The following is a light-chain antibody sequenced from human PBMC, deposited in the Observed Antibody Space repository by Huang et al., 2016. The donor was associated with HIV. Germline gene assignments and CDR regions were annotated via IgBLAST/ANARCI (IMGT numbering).Light chain of an antibody. CDR1: QTINTW. CDR2: KAS. J-gene: IGKJ1*01. Sequence: DIQMTQSPSALSASVGDGVTVTCRSSQTINTWLAWYQQKPGRAPKLLVYKASTLESGVPSRFSGSGSGTQFTLTVSGLQPDDVATYYCQQYINYPWTFGQGTTVKIK. CDR3: QQYINYPWT. V-gene: IGKV1-5*03.